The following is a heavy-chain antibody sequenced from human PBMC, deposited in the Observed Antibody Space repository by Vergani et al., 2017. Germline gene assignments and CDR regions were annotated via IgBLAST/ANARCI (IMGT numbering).Heavy chain of an antibody. CDR2: IKSKTDGGTT. Sequence: EVQLVESGGGLVKPGGSLRLSCAASGFTFSNAWMSWVRQAPGKGLEWVGRIKSKTDGGTTDYAAPVKGRFTISRDDSKNTLYLQMNSLRAEDTAVYYCARVKYSSGWYGYYYYGMDVWGQGTTVTVSS. J-gene: IGHJ6*02. CDR3: ARVKYSSGWYGYYYYGMDV. CDR1: GFTFSNAW. V-gene: IGHV3-15*01. D-gene: IGHD6-19*01.